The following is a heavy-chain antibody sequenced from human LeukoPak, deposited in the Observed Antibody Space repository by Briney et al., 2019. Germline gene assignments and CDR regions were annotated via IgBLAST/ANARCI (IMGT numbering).Heavy chain of an antibody. J-gene: IGHJ3*02. D-gene: IGHD2-2*01. V-gene: IGHV4-34*01. CDR1: VGSFSVYY. CDR3: ARGRGRMVPPLRAFDS. Sequence: AETLSLTRAVYVGSFSVYYWSWIRQPPAKGLEGIGEKHHSGSTNYNTSLKIRVTISVDTSKNQFSLKLSSVTAADTAVYYCARGRGRMVPPLRAFDSWGQGTMVTVSS. CDR2: KHHSGST.